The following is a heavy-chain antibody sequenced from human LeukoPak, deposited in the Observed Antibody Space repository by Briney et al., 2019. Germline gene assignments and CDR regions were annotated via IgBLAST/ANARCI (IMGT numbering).Heavy chain of an antibody. Sequence: PSETLSLTCTASGGSISSYYWSWIRQPPGKGLEWIGYIYYSGSTNYNPSLKSRVTISVDTSKNQFSLKLSSVTAADTAVYYCARVSVVPAAMDYYYGMDVWGKGTTVTVSS. J-gene: IGHJ6*04. CDR1: GGSISSYY. CDR3: ARVSVVPAAMDYYYGMDV. V-gene: IGHV4-59*01. D-gene: IGHD2-2*01. CDR2: IYYSGST.